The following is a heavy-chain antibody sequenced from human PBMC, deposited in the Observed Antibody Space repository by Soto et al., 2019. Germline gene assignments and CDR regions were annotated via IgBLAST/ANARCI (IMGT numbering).Heavy chain of an antibody. Sequence: SETLSLTCAVYGGSFSGYYWSWIRQPPGKGLEWIGEINHSGSTNYNPSLKSRVTISVDTSKNQLSLKLSSVTAADTAVYYCARGAAVALFDYWGQGTLVTVSS. CDR1: GGSFSGYY. D-gene: IGHD6-19*01. CDR3: ARGAAVALFDY. CDR2: INHSGST. J-gene: IGHJ4*02. V-gene: IGHV4-34*01.